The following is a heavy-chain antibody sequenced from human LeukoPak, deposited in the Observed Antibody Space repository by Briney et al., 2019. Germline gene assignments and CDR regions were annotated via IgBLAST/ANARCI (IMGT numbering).Heavy chain of an antibody. J-gene: IGHJ4*02. V-gene: IGHV4-34*01. Sequence: SETLSLTCAVYGGSFSGYYWSWIRQPPGKGLEWIGEINHSGSTNYNPSLKSRVTLSVDTSKNQFSLKLSSVTAADTAVYYCARSEQVAGTRSFDYWGQGTLVTVSS. CDR1: GGSFSGYY. CDR3: ARSEQVAGTRSFDY. CDR2: INHSGST. D-gene: IGHD6-19*01.